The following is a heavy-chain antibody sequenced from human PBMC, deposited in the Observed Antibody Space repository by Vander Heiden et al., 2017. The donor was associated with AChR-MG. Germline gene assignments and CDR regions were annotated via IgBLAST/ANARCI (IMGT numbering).Heavy chain of an antibody. CDR3: ARGSGSYYRGSQNWFDP. J-gene: IGHJ5*02. CDR2: ISAYNGNT. D-gene: IGHD3-10*01. V-gene: IGHV1-18*01. CDR1: GYTFTSYG. Sequence: QVQLVQSGAAVKKPGASVKVSCKASGYTFTSYGISWVRQAPGQGLEWMGWISAYNGNTNYAQKLQGRVTMTTDTSTSTAYMELRSLRSDDTAGYYCARGSGSYYRGSQNWFDPWGQGTLVTVSS.